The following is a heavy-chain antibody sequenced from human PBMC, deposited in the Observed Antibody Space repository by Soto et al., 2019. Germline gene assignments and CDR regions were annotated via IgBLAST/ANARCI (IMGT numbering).Heavy chain of an antibody. CDR2: ISAYNGNT. V-gene: IGHV1-18*01. D-gene: IGHD3-22*01. CDR1: GYTFTSYG. CDR3: ARIRVVITRDPYFDY. J-gene: IGHJ4*02. Sequence: ASVKVSCKASGYTFTSYGISWVRQAPGQGLEWMGWISAYNGNTNYAQKLQGRVTMTTDTSTSTAYMELRSLRSDDTAVYYCARIRVVITRDPYFDYWGQGTLVTVSS.